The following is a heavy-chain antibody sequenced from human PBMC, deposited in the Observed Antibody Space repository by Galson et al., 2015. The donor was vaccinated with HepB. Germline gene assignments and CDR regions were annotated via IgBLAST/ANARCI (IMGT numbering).Heavy chain of an antibody. D-gene: IGHD4-17*01. CDR1: GGSIGSSSYY. CDR3: VRFGPDFGDYIGFIRT. J-gene: IGHJ3*01. V-gene: IGHV4-39*07. Sequence: SETLSLTCSVSGGSIGSSSYYWGWIRQPPGKGLEWIGSMYYIGSTYYNPSLKSRVIISVDTSKNQFSLKLSSVTAADTAAYYCVRFGPDFGDYIGFIRTWGQGTMVSVSS. CDR2: MYYIGST.